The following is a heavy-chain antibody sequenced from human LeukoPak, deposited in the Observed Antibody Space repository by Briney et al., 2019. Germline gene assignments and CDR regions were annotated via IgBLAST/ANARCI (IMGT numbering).Heavy chain of an antibody. J-gene: IGHJ6*02. D-gene: IGHD1-26*01. Sequence: GGSLRLSCAASGFTFSDYYMSWIRQAPGKGLEWASYISSSGSTIYYADSVKGRFTISRDNAKNSLYLQMNSLRAEDTAVYYCARDAKWNYYYYGMDVWGQGTTVTVSS. CDR1: GFTFSDYY. V-gene: IGHV3-11*01. CDR3: ARDAKWNYYYYGMDV. CDR2: ISSSGSTI.